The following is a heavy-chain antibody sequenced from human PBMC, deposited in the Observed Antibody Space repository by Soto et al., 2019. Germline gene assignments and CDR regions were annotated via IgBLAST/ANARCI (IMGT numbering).Heavy chain of an antibody. Sequence: PSETLSLTCTVSCGSISSYYWSWIRQPPGKGLEWIGYIYYSGSTNYNPSLKSRVTISVDTSKNQFSLKLSSVTAADTAVYYCARDGTGYSSSWYWFDPWGQGTLVTVSS. CDR2: IYYSGST. CDR1: CGSISSYY. V-gene: IGHV4-59*01. D-gene: IGHD6-13*01. CDR3: ARDGTGYSSSWYWFDP. J-gene: IGHJ5*02.